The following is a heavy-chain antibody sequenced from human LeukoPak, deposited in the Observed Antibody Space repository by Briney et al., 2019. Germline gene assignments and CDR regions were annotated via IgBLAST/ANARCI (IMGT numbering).Heavy chain of an antibody. D-gene: IGHD2-2*01. CDR3: ARTRSDAFDI. J-gene: IGHJ3*02. CDR2: IYSDDST. Sequence: PGGSLRLSCAASGFTVNSNYMSWVRQAPGKGLEWVSVIYSDDSTSYADSVKGRFSISRDYSKNTLYLQMNSPRAEDTAVYYCARTRSDAFDIWGQGTMVTVSS. CDR1: GFTVNSNY. V-gene: IGHV3-53*01.